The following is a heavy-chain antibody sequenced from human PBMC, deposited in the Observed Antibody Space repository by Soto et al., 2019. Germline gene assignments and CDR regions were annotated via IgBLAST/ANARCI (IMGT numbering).Heavy chain of an antibody. CDR2: ISSNGGST. CDR3: VKDFLEVPAAHYNWFDP. Sequence: GGFLRLSCSASGFTFSSYAMHWVRQAPGKGLEYVSAISSNGGSTYYADSVKGRFTISRDNSKNTLYLQMSSLRAEDTAVYYCVKDFLEVPAAHYNWFDPWGQGTLVTVSS. D-gene: IGHD2-2*01. CDR1: GFTFSSYA. V-gene: IGHV3-64D*06. J-gene: IGHJ5*02.